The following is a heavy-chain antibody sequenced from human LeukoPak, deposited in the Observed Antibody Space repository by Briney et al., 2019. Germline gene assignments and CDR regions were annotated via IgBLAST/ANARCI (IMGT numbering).Heavy chain of an antibody. CDR1: GYPFTTHY. Sequence: ASVNVSCKASGYPFTTHYIHWVRQAPGQGLEWMGCINPKNGDSKYAQKFQGRVTMTRATSIATAYMEVSRLTSDDTAVYFCARAGYDYGDSSDFWGQGTLVTVSS. J-gene: IGHJ4*02. CDR2: INPKNGDS. CDR3: ARAGYDYGDSSDF. V-gene: IGHV1-2*02. D-gene: IGHD4-17*01.